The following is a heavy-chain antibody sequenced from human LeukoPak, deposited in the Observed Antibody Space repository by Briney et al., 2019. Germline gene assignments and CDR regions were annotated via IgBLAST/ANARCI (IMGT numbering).Heavy chain of an antibody. J-gene: IGHJ6*04. CDR2: IIPIFGTA. CDR3: VSFCEQKTAYDILTVVGMDV. CDR1: GGTFSSYA. V-gene: IGHV1-69*13. D-gene: IGHD3-9*01. Sequence: ASVKVSCKASGGTFSSYAISWVRQAPGQGLDWMGGIIPIFGTANYAQKFQGRVTITADESTSTAYMELSSLRSEDTAVYYCVSFCEQKTAYDILTVVGMDVWAKGPRSPSPQ.